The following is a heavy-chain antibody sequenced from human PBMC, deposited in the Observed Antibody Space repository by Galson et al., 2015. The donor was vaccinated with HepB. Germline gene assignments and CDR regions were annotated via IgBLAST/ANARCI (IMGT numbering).Heavy chain of an antibody. J-gene: IGHJ4*02. D-gene: IGHD3-3*01. V-gene: IGHV3-23*01. CDR3: AEDHEEFLEWSYGLRPNYFDN. CDR2: ISGSGGST. Sequence: SLRLSCAVSGFTFRSYAMSWVRQAPGKGLEWVSAISGSGGSTYYADSVKGRFTISRDNSKNTLSLQMNSLRAEDTAVYYCAEDHEEFLEWSYGLRPNYFDNWGQGTLVTVSS. CDR1: GFTFRSYA.